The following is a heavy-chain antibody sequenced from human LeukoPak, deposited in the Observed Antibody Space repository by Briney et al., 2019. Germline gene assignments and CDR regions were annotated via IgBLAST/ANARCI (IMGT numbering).Heavy chain of an antibody. J-gene: IGHJ6*02. V-gene: IGHV1-18*01. CDR2: ISAYNGNR. D-gene: IGHD5-12*01. Sequence: ASVKASCKASGYTFTSYGISWVRQAPGQGLEWMGWISAYNGNRNYAQKLQGRVTMTTDTSTSTAYMELRSLRSDDTAVYYCARDPFSGYDYLRSCCPPPGVQYYYYGMDVWGQGTTLTVSS. CDR3: ARDPFSGYDYLRSCCPPPGVQYYYYGMDV. CDR1: GYTFTSYG.